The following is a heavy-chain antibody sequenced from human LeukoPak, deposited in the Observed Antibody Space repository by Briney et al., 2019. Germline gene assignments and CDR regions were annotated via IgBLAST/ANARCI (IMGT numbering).Heavy chain of an antibody. CDR2: ISCSGSTM. V-gene: IGHV3-48*03. CDR1: GFTFSSYE. CDR3: ARVRVTVTTLDY. D-gene: IGHD4-17*01. Sequence: GGSLRLSCAASGFTFSSYEVNWVRQAPGKGLEWVSYISCSGSTMYYADSVKGRFTVSRDNAKNSLFLQMNSLRAEDTAVYYCARVRVTVTTLDYWGQGALVTVSS. J-gene: IGHJ4*02.